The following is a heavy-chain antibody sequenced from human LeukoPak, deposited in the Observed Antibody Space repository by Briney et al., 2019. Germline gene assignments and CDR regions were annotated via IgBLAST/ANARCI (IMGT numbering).Heavy chain of an antibody. CDR3: ARFKFVPGDYYFDS. J-gene: IGHJ4*02. V-gene: IGHV4-59*01. CDR1: GASISTYY. D-gene: IGHD6-6*01. CDR2: IYYNGAT. Sequence: SETLSLTSTVSGASISTYYWSWIRQPPGKGLEWIGYIYYNGATNYNPSLKSRVSVSIDTAKNKFSLKMRSMTAADSGVYYCARFKFVPGDYYFDSWGQGTLITVSS.